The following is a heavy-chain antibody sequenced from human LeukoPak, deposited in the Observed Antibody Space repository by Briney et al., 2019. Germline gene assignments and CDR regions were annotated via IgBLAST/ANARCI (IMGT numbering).Heavy chain of an antibody. Sequence: ASVKVSCKASGYTFTSYGISWVRQAPGQGLEWMGWISAYNGNTNYAQKLQGRVTMTTDTSTSTAYMELSRLRSDDTAVYYCARDAASSSWSPFDYWGQGTLVTVSS. CDR2: ISAYNGNT. V-gene: IGHV1-18*01. CDR1: GYTFTSYG. D-gene: IGHD6-13*01. CDR3: ARDAASSSWSPFDY. J-gene: IGHJ4*02.